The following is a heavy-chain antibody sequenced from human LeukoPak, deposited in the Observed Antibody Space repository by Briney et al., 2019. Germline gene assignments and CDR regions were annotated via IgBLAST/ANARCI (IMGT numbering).Heavy chain of an antibody. Sequence: SGTLSLTCAVSVGSISSSNWWSWVRQPPGKGLEWIGEIYHSGSTNYNPSLKSRVTISVDKSKNQFSLKLSSVTAADTAVYYCARVAAAAGTVYFQHWGQGTLVTVSS. CDR1: VGSISSSNW. CDR2: IYHSGST. V-gene: IGHV4-4*02. D-gene: IGHD6-13*01. J-gene: IGHJ1*01. CDR3: ARVAAAAGTVYFQH.